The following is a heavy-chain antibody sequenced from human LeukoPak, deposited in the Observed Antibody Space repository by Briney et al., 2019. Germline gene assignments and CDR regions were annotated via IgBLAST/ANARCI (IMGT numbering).Heavy chain of an antibody. Sequence: PGGSLRLSCAASGFTFSSYAMSWVRQAPGKGLEWVSAISGSGGNTYYADSVKGRFTISRDNSKNTLYLQMSSLRVDDTAIYYCAKSGASPLYHMDVWGKGATVTVSS. V-gene: IGHV3-23*01. CDR3: AKSGASPLYHMDV. CDR2: ISGSGGNT. J-gene: IGHJ6*03. CDR1: GFTFSSYA. D-gene: IGHD1-26*01.